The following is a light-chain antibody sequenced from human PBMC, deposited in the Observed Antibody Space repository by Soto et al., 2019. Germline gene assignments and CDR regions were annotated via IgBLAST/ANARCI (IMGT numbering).Light chain of an antibody. J-gene: IGKJ4*01. CDR2: DAS. V-gene: IGKV1-5*01. Sequence: DIQMTQSPSTLSASVGDRNTITCRASQSISSWLAWYQQKPGKAPKLLIYDASSLESGVPSRFSGSGSGTKFTLTISILQPDDFATYYCQQYNSYVTFGGGTKVDIK. CDR3: QQYNSYVT. CDR1: QSISSW.